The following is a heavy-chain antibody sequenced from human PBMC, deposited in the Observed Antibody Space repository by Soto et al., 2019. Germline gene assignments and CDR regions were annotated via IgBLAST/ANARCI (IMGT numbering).Heavy chain of an antibody. CDR2: IYYDGSN. Sequence: PSETLCLTCTVSGASIRSITFYWGRIRQPPGKGLESIANIYYDGSNNYNPSLQSRVTISVDTSQNQFSLTPISATAADTAVCDGARSHIVPRLFMYPFDYWGQGTLVTVSS. V-gene: IGHV4-39*01. D-gene: IGHD5-12*01. CDR1: GASIRSITFY. J-gene: IGHJ4*02. CDR3: ARSHIVPRLFMYPFDY.